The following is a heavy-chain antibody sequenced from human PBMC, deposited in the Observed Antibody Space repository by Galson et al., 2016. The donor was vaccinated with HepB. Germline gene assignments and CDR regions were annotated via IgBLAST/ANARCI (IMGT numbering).Heavy chain of an antibody. V-gene: IGHV4-39*07. Sequence: SETLSLTCTVSGGSIGSNTSYWGWIRQPPGRGLEWIGVIYHTGSAYYKPSLKSRLTLSIDVSKAQVSLELRSVTAADSATYYCARGDCLGGTCYAGSYYSSALDVWGPGTSVTVSS. CDR3: ARGDCLGGTCYAGSYYSSALDV. J-gene: IGHJ6*02. CDR2: IYHTGSA. CDR1: GGSIGSNTSY. D-gene: IGHD2-15*01.